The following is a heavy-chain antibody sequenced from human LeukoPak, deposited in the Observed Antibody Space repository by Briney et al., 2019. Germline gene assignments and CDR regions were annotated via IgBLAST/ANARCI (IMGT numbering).Heavy chain of an antibody. CDR2: IDYSGGSI. Sequence: PGKSLRLSCAASGFTFSNYAMTWVRQAPGKGLEWVSTIDYSGGSIYYADCVKGRFTISRDNSKNTLYMQMNSLRAEDTAIYYCAKVPYSDYGSGRPPFMDVWGQGTTVAVS. J-gene: IGHJ6*02. CDR1: GFTFSNYA. CDR3: AKVPYSDYGSGRPPFMDV. V-gene: IGHV3-23*01. D-gene: IGHD3-10*01.